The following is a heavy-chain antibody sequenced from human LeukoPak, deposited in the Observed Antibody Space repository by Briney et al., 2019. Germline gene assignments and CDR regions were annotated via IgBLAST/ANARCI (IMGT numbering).Heavy chain of an antibody. CDR1: GGSISSYY. J-gene: IGHJ4*02. Sequence: SETLSLTCTVSGGSISSYYWSWIRQPPGKGLEWIGYIYHSGSTYYNPSLKSRVTISVDRSKNQFSLKLSSVTAADTAVYYCARVDSSGWYLVDYWGQGTLVTVSS. D-gene: IGHD6-19*01. CDR2: IYHSGST. V-gene: IGHV4-59*12. CDR3: ARVDSSGWYLVDY.